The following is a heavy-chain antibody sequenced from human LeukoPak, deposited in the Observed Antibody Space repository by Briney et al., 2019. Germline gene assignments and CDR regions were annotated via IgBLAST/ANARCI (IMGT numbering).Heavy chain of an antibody. Sequence: GGSLRLSCAASGFTFSSYGMHWVRQAPGKGLEWVAVISYDGSNKYYADSVKGRFTISRDNSKNTLYLQMNSLRAEDTAVYYCAKDRIVGAPRGAFDIWGQGTMVTVSS. V-gene: IGHV3-30*18. J-gene: IGHJ3*02. CDR2: ISYDGSNK. CDR3: AKDRIVGAPRGAFDI. D-gene: IGHD1-26*01. CDR1: GFTFSSYG.